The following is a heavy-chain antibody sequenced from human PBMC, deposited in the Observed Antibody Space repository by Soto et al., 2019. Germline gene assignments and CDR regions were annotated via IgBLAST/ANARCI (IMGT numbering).Heavy chain of an antibody. CDR1: GYTFTGYY. Sequence: QVQLVQSGAEVKKSGASVKVSCKASGYTFTGYYIHWVRQAPGLGLEWMGEISPNSGGTKYAQKFQGRVTMTRDTSISTVYMELSNLSPDDTAVYYCGRGRSGELVVFYWGQGTLVTVYS. J-gene: IGHJ4*02. V-gene: IGHV1-2*02. D-gene: IGHD1-7*01. CDR2: ISPNSGGT. CDR3: GRGRSGELVVFY.